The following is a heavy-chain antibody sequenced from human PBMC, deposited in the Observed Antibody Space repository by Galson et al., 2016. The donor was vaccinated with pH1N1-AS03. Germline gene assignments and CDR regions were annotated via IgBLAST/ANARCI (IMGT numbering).Heavy chain of an antibody. V-gene: IGHV3-48*03. CDR1: GFTLNNYA. J-gene: IGHJ3*01. CDR2: MRGDRNDI. Sequence: LRLSCAASGFTLNNYAMNWIRQAPGKGLEWISHMRGDRNDIYYADSVKGRFTISRDNAKNSVYLQMDRLSAEDTALCYCVRDHFHAFDVWGQGTVVTVSS. CDR3: VRDHFHAFDV.